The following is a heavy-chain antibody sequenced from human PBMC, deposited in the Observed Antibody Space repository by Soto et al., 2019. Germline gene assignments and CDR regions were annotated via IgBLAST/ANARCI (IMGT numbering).Heavy chain of an antibody. CDR3: ARGGPTSADHYYGMDV. D-gene: IGHD3-10*01. V-gene: IGHV1-18*01. CDR2: INSSNGNA. J-gene: IGHJ6*02. CDR1: AYTFTRYG. Sequence: ASVKVSCKASAYTFTRYGVNWVRQAPGQGLEWMGWINSSNGNAEYAQNLQGRVTMTIDTSTSTAYMELRSLRSDDTAVYYCARGGPTSADHYYGMDVWGQGTTVTVSS.